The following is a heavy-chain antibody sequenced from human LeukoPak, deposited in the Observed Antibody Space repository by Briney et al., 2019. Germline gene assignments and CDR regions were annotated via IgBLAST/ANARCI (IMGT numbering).Heavy chain of an antibody. J-gene: IGHJ4*02. CDR3: AKDGVTGNLDY. CDR2: ISYDGSNK. CDR1: GFTFSSYG. Sequence: GGSLRLSCAASGFTFSSYGMHWVRQAPGKGLEWVAVISYDGSNKYYADSVKGRFTISRDNSKNTLYLQMNSLRAEDTAVYYCAKDGVTGNLDYWGQGTLVTVSP. D-gene: IGHD7-27*01. V-gene: IGHV3-30*18.